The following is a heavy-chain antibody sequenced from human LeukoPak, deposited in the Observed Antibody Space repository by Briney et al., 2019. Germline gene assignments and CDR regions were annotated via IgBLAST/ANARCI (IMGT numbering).Heavy chain of an antibody. J-gene: IGHJ4*02. CDR1: GFTFSSYA. V-gene: IGHV3-30-3*01. CDR3: ARGILRITMIVVANFHFDY. CDR2: ISYDGSNK. Sequence: PGRSLRLSCAASGFTFSSYAMHWVRQAPGKGLEWMAVISYDGSNKYYADSVKGRFTISRDNSKNTLYLQMNSLRAEDTAVYYCARGILRITMIVVANFHFDYWGQGTLVTVSS. D-gene: IGHD3-22*01.